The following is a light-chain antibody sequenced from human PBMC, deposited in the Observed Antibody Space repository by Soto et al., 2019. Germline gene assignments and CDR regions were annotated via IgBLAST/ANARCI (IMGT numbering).Light chain of an antibody. CDR3: QQYNNWPQT. CDR1: QSVSSN. J-gene: IGKJ1*01. V-gene: IGKV3-15*01. Sequence: EIVMTQSPATLSVSLGERATLSCRASQSVSSNLAWYQQKPGQAPRLLIYGASTRATGIPARFSGSGSGTEFTLTISSLQSEDFAVYYCQQYNNWPQTFGQETKVDIK. CDR2: GAS.